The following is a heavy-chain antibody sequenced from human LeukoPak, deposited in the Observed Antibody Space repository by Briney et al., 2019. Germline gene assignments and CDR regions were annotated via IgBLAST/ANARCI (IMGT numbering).Heavy chain of an antibody. CDR1: GFTLSSYA. CDR2: ISGSGGST. D-gene: IGHD5-12*01. CDR3: ANTDDGYGDEY. V-gene: IGHV3-23*01. J-gene: IGHJ4*02. Sequence: REGSLRLSSAASGFTLSSYAMSWVRQAPWKGLEWVSAISGSGGSTYYADSVKGRFTISRDNSKNTLYLQMNSLRAEDTAVYYCANTDDGYGDEYWGQGTLVTVSS.